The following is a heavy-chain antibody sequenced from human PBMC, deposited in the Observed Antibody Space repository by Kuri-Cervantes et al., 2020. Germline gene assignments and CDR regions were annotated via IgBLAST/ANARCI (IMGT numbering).Heavy chain of an antibody. CDR2: IVVGSGNT. Sequence: SVKVSCKASGFTFTSSAVQWVRQARGQRLEWIGWIVVGSGNTNYAQKFQERVTITRDMSTSTAYMELSSLRSEDTAVYYCARGAVAGRLYNWFDPWGQGTLVTVSS. V-gene: IGHV1-58*01. J-gene: IGHJ5*02. D-gene: IGHD6-19*01. CDR1: GFTFTSSA. CDR3: ARGAVAGRLYNWFDP.